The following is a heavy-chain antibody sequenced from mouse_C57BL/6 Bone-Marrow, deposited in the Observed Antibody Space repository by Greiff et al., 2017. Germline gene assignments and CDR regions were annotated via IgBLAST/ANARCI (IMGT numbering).Heavy chain of an antibody. J-gene: IGHJ3*01. V-gene: IGHV5-12*01. Sequence: EVQLVESGGGLVQPGGSLKLSCAASGFTFSDYYMYWVRQTPEKRLEWVAYISNGGGSTYYPDTVKGRFTISRDNAKNTLYLQMSRLKSEDTAMYYCARHGGYGSSYSFAYWGQGTLVTVSA. CDR1: GFTFSDYY. D-gene: IGHD1-1*01. CDR3: ARHGGYGSSYSFAY. CDR2: ISNGGGST.